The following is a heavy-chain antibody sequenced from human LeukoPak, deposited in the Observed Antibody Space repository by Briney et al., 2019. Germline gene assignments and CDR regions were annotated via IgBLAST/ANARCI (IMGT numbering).Heavy chain of an antibody. CDR1: GFSLSNSA. CDR3: AKGAYDYIEMGYFDY. V-gene: IGHV3-23*01. J-gene: IGHJ4*02. D-gene: IGHD5-12*01. CDR2: IIASSGST. Sequence: GGSLRLSCAASGFSLSNSAMSWVRQAPGRGLEWVSLIIASSGSTFYADSVKGRFTISRDNSKNTLYLQMNSLRAEDTAVYYCAKGAYDYIEMGYFDYWDQGTLVTVSS.